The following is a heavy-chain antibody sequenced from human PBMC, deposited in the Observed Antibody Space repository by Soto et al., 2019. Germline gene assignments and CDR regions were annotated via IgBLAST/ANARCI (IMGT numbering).Heavy chain of an antibody. CDR2: INPNSGGT. CDR3: ARAGKLRFLEWSPNYYGMDV. D-gene: IGHD3-3*01. V-gene: IGHV1-2*04. J-gene: IGHJ6*02. CDR1: GYTFTSYY. Sequence: ASVKVSCKASGYTFTSYYMHWVRQAPGQGLEWMGWINPNSGGTNYAQKFQGWVTMTRDTSISTAYMELSRLRSDDTAVYYCARAGKLRFLEWSPNYYGMDVWGQGTTVTVS.